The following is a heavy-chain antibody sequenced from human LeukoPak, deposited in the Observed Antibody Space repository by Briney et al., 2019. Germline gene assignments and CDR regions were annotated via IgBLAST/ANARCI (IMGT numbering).Heavy chain of an antibody. CDR3: ARGYDSSGYTTTDDFDY. CDR1: GFTVSSNY. J-gene: IGHJ4*02. Sequence: GGSLRLSCAASGFTVSSNYMSWVRQAPGKGLEWVSVIYSGGSTYYADSVKGRFTISRDNSKNTVYLQMNSLRAEDTAVYYCARGYDSSGYTTTDDFDYWGQGTLVTVSS. CDR2: IYSGGST. V-gene: IGHV3-53*01. D-gene: IGHD3-22*01.